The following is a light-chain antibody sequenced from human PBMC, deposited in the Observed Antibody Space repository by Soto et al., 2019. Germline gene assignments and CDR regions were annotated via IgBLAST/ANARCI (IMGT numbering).Light chain of an antibody. V-gene: IGKV3-11*01. CDR2: DAS. CDR1: QSVSSY. Sequence: EIVLTQSPATLSLSPGESATLSCRASQSVSSYVAWYQQKPGQAPRLLIYDASNKATGIPARFSGSGSGTDFTLTISSLQPEDFATYYCQQSYNAPRYTFGQGTKLEIK. J-gene: IGKJ2*01. CDR3: QQSYNAPRYT.